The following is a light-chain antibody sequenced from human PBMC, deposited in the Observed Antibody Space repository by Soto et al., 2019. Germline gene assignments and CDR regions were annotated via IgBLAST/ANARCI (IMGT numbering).Light chain of an antibody. CDR2: EVS. CDR1: SSDVGGYNY. Sequence: QSALTQPPSASGSPGQSVTISCTGTSSDVGGYNYVSRYQQHPGKAPKLMIYEVSYRPSGVSDRFSGSKSGNTASLTVSGLQAEDEADYYCSSYAGSSTVFGTGTKVTVL. J-gene: IGLJ1*01. V-gene: IGLV2-8*01. CDR3: SSYAGSSTV.